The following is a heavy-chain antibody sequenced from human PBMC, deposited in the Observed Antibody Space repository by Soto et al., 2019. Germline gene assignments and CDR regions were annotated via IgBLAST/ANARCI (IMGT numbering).Heavy chain of an antibody. Sequence: GSLRLACVASGLTLGSRSMGWVRQSPGGGLEWVSTITDTGGDAKYADSVGGRFDISRDNSKNTLYLQMSTLRPEEPAIYFCVRGSKDSYPGSRIFDFWGRGTLVTVSS. CDR3: VRGSKDSYPGSRIFDF. V-gene: IGHV3-23*01. J-gene: IGHJ4*02. D-gene: IGHD3-10*01. CDR2: ITDTGGDA. CDR1: GLTLGSRS.